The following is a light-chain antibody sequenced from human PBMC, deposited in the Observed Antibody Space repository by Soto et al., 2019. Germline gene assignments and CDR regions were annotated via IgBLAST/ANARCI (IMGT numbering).Light chain of an antibody. CDR3: CSYAGRYNFWV. J-gene: IGLJ3*02. CDR2: DVS. Sequence: QSALTQPRSVSGSPGQSVTISCTGTNSDIGGYNYVSWYQQHPGKAPKVMIYDVSRRPSGVPDRFSGSKSGNTASLTISGLQAEDEADYYCCSYAGRYNFWVFGGGTKVTVL. CDR1: NSDIGGYNY. V-gene: IGLV2-11*01.